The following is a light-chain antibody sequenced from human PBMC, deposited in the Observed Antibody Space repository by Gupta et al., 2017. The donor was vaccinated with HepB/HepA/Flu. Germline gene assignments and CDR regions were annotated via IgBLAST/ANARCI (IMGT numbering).Light chain of an antibody. CDR3: AAWDDSLRGPV. V-gene: IGLV1-47*01. CDR1: SSNSGSNY. J-gene: IGLJ3*02. CDR2: RNN. Sequence: QSVLTPPPSASGPPGQRVAISCSGSSSNSGSNYVSWYQQRPGTAPKRLMFRNNRRPSGVPDRFSGSKSGTSASLAISGLRSEDEADYYCAAWDDSLRGPVFGGGTKLTVL.